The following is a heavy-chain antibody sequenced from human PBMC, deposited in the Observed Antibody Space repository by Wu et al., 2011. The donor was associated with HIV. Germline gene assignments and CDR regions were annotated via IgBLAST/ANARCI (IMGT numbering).Heavy chain of an antibody. CDR2: IDPRDSDT. CDR1: GYSFTSYW. Sequence: VQLVQSGAEVKKPGESLKISCKGSGYSFTSYWIGWVRQMPGKGLEWMGSIDPRDSDTRYRPSFRGQVTISVDKSISAAYLQWSSLKASDTAMYYCATHATVTTENYYYMDVWGKGTTVTVSS. J-gene: IGHJ6*03. CDR3: ATHATVTTENYYYMDV. V-gene: IGHV5-51*01. D-gene: IGHD4-11*01.